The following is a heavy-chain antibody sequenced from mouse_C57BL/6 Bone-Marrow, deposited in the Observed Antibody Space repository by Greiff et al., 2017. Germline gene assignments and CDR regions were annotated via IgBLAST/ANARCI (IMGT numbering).Heavy chain of an antibody. CDR3: ARGSNYWYFDV. V-gene: IGHV1-81*01. CDR1: GYTFTSYG. CDR2: IYPRSGNT. Sequence: VQLQESGAELARPGASVKLSCKASGYTFTSYGISWVKQRTGQGLEWIGEIYPRSGNTYYNEKFKGKATLTADKSSSTAYMELRSLTSEDSAVYFCARGSNYWYFDVWGTGTTVTVSS. D-gene: IGHD1-1*01. J-gene: IGHJ1*03.